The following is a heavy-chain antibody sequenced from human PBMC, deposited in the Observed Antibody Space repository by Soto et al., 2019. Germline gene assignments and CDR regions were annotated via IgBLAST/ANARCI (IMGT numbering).Heavy chain of an antibody. J-gene: IGHJ6*02. D-gene: IGHD3-10*01. CDR2: INSDGSST. CDR3: ARDLHVLLWFGELYSGYYYYYGMDG. Sequence: GGSLRLSVADSEYIYSSYWMLCVRQAPGKGLVWVSHINSDGSSTSYADSVKGRFTISRDNAKNTLYLQMNSLRAEDTAVYYCARDLHVLLWFGELYSGYYYYYGMDGWGQGTTVTVSS. CDR1: EYIYSSYW. V-gene: IGHV3-74*01.